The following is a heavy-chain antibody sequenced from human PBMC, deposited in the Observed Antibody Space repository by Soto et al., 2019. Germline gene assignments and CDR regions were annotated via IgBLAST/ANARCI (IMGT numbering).Heavy chain of an antibody. CDR2: IYSGGI. D-gene: IGHD1-1*01. CDR1: GGSISSDF. V-gene: IGHV4-4*07. J-gene: IGHJ5*02. Sequence: KPSETLSLTCTISGGSISSDFWTWIRQPAGKGLEFIGRIYSGGINYNPSLQSRATMSVDTSKNEFSVRLSSVSAADTAVYYCAKWSRQLGGWGLDPWGQGTLVTVSS. CDR3: AKWSRQLGGWGLDP.